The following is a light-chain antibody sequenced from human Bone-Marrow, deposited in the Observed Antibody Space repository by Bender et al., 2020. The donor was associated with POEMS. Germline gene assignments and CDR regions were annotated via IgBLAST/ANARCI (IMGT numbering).Light chain of an antibody. CDR3: AAWDDYLNGWV. Sequence: QSVLSQPPSESGTPGQRVTISCSGSASNIGNNAVNWFQQLPGTAPKLLIYNSRQRPSGVPDRFSGSKSGTSASLAISGLQSEDEAHYYCAAWDDYLNGWVFGGGTKLTVL. CDR1: ASNIGNNA. CDR2: NSR. J-gene: IGLJ3*02. V-gene: IGLV1-44*01.